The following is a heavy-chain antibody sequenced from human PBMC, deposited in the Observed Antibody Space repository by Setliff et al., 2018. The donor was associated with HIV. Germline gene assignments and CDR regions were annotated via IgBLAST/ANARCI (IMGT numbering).Heavy chain of an antibody. CDR1: GGSITTSSFY. Sequence: SETLSLTCTVSGGSITTSSFYWGWIRQPPGKGLEWIGDIYYSGSTYYNPSLKSRVTISVDTSKNQFSLKLSSVTAADTAVYYCASPSDQTAGGFDIWGQGTMVTVSS. CDR2: IYYSGST. D-gene: IGHD2-15*01. J-gene: IGHJ3*02. CDR3: ASPSDQTAGGFDI. V-gene: IGHV4-39*07.